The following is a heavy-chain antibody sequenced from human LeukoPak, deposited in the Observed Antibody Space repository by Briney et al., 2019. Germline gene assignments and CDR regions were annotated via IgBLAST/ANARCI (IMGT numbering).Heavy chain of an antibody. Sequence: ASVKVSCKASGYTFIAYYMHWVRQAPGQGLEWMGWINPNRGGTNYAQKFQGRVTMTRDTSISTVYMELSRLRSDDTAVYYCARDSCSSTSCLSIDDYWGQGTLVTVSS. D-gene: IGHD2-2*01. J-gene: IGHJ4*02. V-gene: IGHV1-2*02. CDR3: ARDSCSSTSCLSIDDY. CDR2: INPNRGGT. CDR1: GYTFIAYY.